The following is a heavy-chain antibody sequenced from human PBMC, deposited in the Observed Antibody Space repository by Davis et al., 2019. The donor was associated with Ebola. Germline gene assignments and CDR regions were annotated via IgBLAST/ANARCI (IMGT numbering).Heavy chain of an antibody. J-gene: IGHJ4*02. D-gene: IGHD3-22*01. Sequence: ASVKVSCKASGYTFTSYAMNWVRQAPGQGLEWMGWINTNTGNSTYAQGFTGRFVFSLDTSVSTAYLQISSLKAEDTAVYYCARQPLAGTLIVVPLDFWGQGTLVTVSS. CDR2: INTNTGNS. CDR1: GYTFTSYA. V-gene: IGHV7-4-1*02. CDR3: ARQPLAGTLIVVPLDF.